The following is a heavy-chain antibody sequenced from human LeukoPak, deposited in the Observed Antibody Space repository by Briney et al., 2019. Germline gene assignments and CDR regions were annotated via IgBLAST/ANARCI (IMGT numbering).Heavy chain of an antibody. Sequence: SETLSLTCAVSGGSISSGGYSWSWIRQPPGKGLEWIGYIYHSGSTYYNPSLKSRVTISVDRSKNQFSLKLSSVTAADTAVCYCARGNTYFDYWGQGTLVTVSS. CDR2: IYHSGST. J-gene: IGHJ4*02. CDR3: ARGNTYFDY. V-gene: IGHV4-30-2*01. CDR1: GGSISSGGYS.